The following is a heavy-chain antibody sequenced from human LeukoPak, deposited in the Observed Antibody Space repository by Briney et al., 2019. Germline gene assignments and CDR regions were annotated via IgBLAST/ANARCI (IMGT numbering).Heavy chain of an antibody. D-gene: IGHD4-23*01. J-gene: IGHJ6*03. Sequence: ASVKDSCKASGYTFNTFHISWVRQAPGQGLEWMGRISTYNGNSHYVQSLQGRVTMTTDTSSNTAYMELRNLTSDDTAVYCCARLGVTRSSYYMDGWGKGTTVTVSS. CDR3: ARLGVTRSSYYMDG. CDR2: ISTYNGNS. CDR1: GYTFNTFH. V-gene: IGHV1-18*01.